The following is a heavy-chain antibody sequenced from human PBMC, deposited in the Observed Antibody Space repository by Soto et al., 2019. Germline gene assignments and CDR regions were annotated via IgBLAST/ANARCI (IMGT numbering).Heavy chain of an antibody. V-gene: IGHV3-23*01. D-gene: IGHD3-22*01. CDR3: ARDYDSSGYYPPSFDY. CDR2: ISGSGGST. CDR1: GFTFSSYA. J-gene: IGHJ4*02. Sequence: GSLRLSCAASGFTFSSYAMSWVRQAPGKGLEWVSAISGSGGSTYYADSVKGRFTISRDNSKNTLYLQMNSLRAEDTAVYYCARDYDSSGYYPPSFDYWGQGTLVTVSS.